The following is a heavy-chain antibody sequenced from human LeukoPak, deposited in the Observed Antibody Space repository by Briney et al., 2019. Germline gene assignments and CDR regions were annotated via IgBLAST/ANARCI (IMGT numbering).Heavy chain of an antibody. CDR3: ARDLGFTIFGVVDDY. Sequence: SETLSLTCTVSGGSISSYYWSWIRQPAGKGLEWIGRIYTSGSTNYNPSLKSRVTMSVDTSKNQFSLKLSSVTAADTAVYYCARDLGFTIFGVVDDYWGQGTPVTVSS. CDR2: IYTSGST. J-gene: IGHJ4*02. D-gene: IGHD3-3*01. CDR1: GGSISSYY. V-gene: IGHV4-4*07.